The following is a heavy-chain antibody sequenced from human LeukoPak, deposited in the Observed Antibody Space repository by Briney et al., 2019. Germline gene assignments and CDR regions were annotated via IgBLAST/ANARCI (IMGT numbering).Heavy chain of an antibody. CDR3: ARDLGIRRLNYYMDV. V-gene: IGHV3-30*14. CDR2: ISYDGRKK. Sequence: GGSLRLSCAASGFTFSSYEMNWVRQAPGKGLEWVAVISYDGRKKYHADSVKGRFTISRDNSKNTLYLQMGSLRAEDMAVYYCARDLGIRRLNYYMDVWGKGTTVTVSS. D-gene: IGHD1-14*01. CDR1: GFTFSSYE. J-gene: IGHJ6*03.